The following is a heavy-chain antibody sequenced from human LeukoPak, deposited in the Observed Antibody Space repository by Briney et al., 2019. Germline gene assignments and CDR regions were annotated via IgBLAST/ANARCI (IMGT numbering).Heavy chain of an antibody. CDR1: GYSFTSYW. D-gene: IGHD2-15*01. CDR2: IFPGDSDT. Sequence: GESLKISCKGSGYSFTSYWIGWVRQMPGQGLEWMGIIFPGDSDTRYSPSFQGQVTISADKSISTAYLQWSSLKASDTAIYYCASEYCSGGNCYFDYWGQGTLVTVSS. V-gene: IGHV5-51*01. J-gene: IGHJ4*02. CDR3: ASEYCSGGNCYFDY.